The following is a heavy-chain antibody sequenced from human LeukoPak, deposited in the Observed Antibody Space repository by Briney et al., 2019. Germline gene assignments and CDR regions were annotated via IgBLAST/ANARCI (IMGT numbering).Heavy chain of an antibody. CDR1: GLTFSSYS. V-gene: IGHV3-21*01. D-gene: IGHD5-12*01. J-gene: IGHJ4*02. CDR3: ARGGEFSGYEI. Sequence: GGSLRLSCAASGLTFSSYSMNWVRQAPGKGLGWVSSISSRSSYIYYTDSVKGRFTISRDNAKNTLYLQMNSLRAEDTAVYYCARGGEFSGYEIWGQGTMVAVSS. CDR2: ISSRSSYI.